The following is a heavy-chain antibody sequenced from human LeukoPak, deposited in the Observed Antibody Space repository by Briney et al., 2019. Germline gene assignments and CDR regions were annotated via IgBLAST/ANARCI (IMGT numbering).Heavy chain of an antibody. J-gene: IGHJ4*02. CDR1: GFTVSNNY. CDR2: IYSGGVT. Sequence: GGSLRLSCAASGFTVSNNYMSWVRQAPGKGLEWVSLIYSGGVTYYADSVKARFTISRDNSKNTLYLQMNSLRDEDTAEYYCARDHCSGGSCYSAYWGQGTLVTVSS. D-gene: IGHD2-15*01. V-gene: IGHV3-53*01. CDR3: ARDHCSGGSCYSAY.